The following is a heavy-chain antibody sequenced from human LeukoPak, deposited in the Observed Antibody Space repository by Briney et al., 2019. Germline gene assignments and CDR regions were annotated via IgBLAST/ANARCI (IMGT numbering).Heavy chain of an antibody. D-gene: IGHD6-19*01. CDR1: GFTFSSYG. V-gene: IGHV3-30*02. J-gene: IGHJ4*02. Sequence: GGSLRLSCAASGFTFSSYGIHWVRQAPGKGREWVAFIRYDGSNKYYADYVKGRFTISRDNSKNTLYLQMNSLRAEDTAVYYCVIAVAGYFDYWGQGTLVTVSS. CDR3: VIAVAGYFDY. CDR2: IRYDGSNK.